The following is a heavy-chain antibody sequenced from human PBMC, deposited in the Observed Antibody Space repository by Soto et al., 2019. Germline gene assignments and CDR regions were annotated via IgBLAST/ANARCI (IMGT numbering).Heavy chain of an antibody. CDR2: IIPILGIA. J-gene: IGHJ3*01. CDR1: GGTFSSYT. D-gene: IGHD6-25*01. V-gene: IGHV1-69*02. CDR3: APAGGQDAFAL. Sequence: QVQLVQSGAEVKKPGSSVKVSCKASGGTFSSYTISWVRQAPGQGLEWMGRIIPILGIANYAQKFQGRVTIPADKSPSTADMERSSLRSEDPAVFSGAPAGGQDAFALWAQGTMVPLSS.